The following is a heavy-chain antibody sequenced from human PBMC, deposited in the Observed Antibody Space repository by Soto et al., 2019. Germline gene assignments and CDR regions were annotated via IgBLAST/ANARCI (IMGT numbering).Heavy chain of an antibody. D-gene: IGHD2-2*01. CDR1: GFTFDDYA. CDR3: AKDIRDCSSTSCYLYYYYGMDV. CDR2: ISWNSGSI. Sequence: PGGSLRLSCAASGFTFDDYAMHWVRQAPGKXLEWVSGISWNSGSIGYADSVKGRFTISRDNAKNSLYLQMNSLRAEDTALYYCAKDIRDCSSTSCYLYYYYGMDVWGQGTTVTVSS. V-gene: IGHV3-9*01. J-gene: IGHJ6*02.